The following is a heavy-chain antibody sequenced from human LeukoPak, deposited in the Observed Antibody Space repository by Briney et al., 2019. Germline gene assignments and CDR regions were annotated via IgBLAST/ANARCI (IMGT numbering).Heavy chain of an antibody. CDR3: ARIGYSSSCTDY. J-gene: IGHJ4*02. D-gene: IGHD6-13*01. CDR1: GFTFSNYW. Sequence: GGSLRLSCAASGFTFSNYWMTWVRQAPGKGQKWVANIKQDGGVKYYVDSVKGRFTISRDDAKNSVYLQMNGLRAEDTAVYYCARIGYSSSCTDYWGQGTQVIVSS. V-gene: IGHV3-7*01. CDR2: IKQDGGVK.